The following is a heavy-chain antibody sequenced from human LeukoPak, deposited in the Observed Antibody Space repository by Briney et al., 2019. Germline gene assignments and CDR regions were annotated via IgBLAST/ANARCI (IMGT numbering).Heavy chain of an antibody. CDR2: IDPSDSYT. CDR3: ARHLNYYDSSGLFDY. CDR1: GYSFTSYW. Sequence: GESLKISCKGSGYSFTSYWISWVRQIPGKGLEWMGRIDPSDSYTNYRPSFQGHVTISADKSISTAYLQWSSLKASDTAMYYCARHLNYYDSSGLFDYWGQGTLVTVSS. V-gene: IGHV5-10-1*01. J-gene: IGHJ4*02. D-gene: IGHD3-22*01.